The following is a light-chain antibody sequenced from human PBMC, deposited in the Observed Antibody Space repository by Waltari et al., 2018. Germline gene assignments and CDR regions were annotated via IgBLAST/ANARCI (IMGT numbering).Light chain of an antibody. CDR1: QNVDHF. CDR3: QQRRNWPLT. V-gene: IGKV3-11*01. CDR2: DAS. Sequence: ETVLTQSPVTLSLSPGERATLSCRASQNVDHFLAWYQQRPGQAPRLLIYDASNRATGIPARFSGTGSGTDFTLTISSLEPEDSAVYYCQQRRNWPLTFGGGTKVEIK. J-gene: IGKJ4*01.